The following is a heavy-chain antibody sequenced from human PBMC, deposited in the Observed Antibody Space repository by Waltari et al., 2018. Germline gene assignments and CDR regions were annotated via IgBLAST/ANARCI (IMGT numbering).Heavy chain of an antibody. D-gene: IGHD6-13*01. CDR2: INPDGTST. V-gene: IGHV3-74*01. CDR3: ATGDPGYSSSWHGF. CDR1: GFTFGSPW. Sequence: EVQLVESGGGLVQPGGSLRLSCAGSGFTFGSPWMHWVRQAPGRGRVGVSRINPDGTSTAYADSVQGRFTISRENAKNTLYLQMSSLRAEDTAVYYCATGDPGYSSSWHGFWGQGTLVTVSS. J-gene: IGHJ4*02.